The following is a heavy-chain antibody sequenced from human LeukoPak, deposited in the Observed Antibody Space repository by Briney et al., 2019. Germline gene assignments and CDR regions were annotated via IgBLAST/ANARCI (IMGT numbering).Heavy chain of an antibody. Sequence: GGSLRLSCAASGFTFSSYGMHWVRQAPGKGLEWVAVISYDGSNKYYADSVKGRFTISRDNSKNTLYLQMNSLRAEDTAVYYCATSDLGYDFWSGYADYWGQGTLVTVSS. CDR3: ATSDLGYDFWSGYADY. CDR1: GFTFSSYG. J-gene: IGHJ4*02. CDR2: ISYDGSNK. V-gene: IGHV3-30*03. D-gene: IGHD3-3*01.